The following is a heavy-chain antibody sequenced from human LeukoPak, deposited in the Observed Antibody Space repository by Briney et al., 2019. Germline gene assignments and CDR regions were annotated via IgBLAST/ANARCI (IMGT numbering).Heavy chain of an antibody. Sequence: PSETLSLTCTVSGGSISSYYWSWIRQPPGKGLEWIGYIYYSGSTNYNPPLKSRVTISVDTSKNQFSLKLSSVTAADTAVYYCAREPTDYGDFAFDYWGQGTLVTVSS. CDR1: GGSISSYY. D-gene: IGHD4-17*01. J-gene: IGHJ4*02. V-gene: IGHV4-59*01. CDR2: IYYSGST. CDR3: AREPTDYGDFAFDY.